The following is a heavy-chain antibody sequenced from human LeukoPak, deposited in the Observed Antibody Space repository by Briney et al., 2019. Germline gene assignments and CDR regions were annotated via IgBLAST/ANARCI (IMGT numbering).Heavy chain of an antibody. CDR2: IYHSGST. J-gene: IGHJ5*02. D-gene: IGHD2-2*01. Sequence: SETLSLTCAVSGGSISSSNWWSWVRQPPGKGLEWIGEIYHSGSTNYNPSLKSRVTISVDKSKNQFSLHLNSVTPEDTAVYYCARRLTQYDCFDPWGQGILVTVSS. CDR1: GGSISSSNW. V-gene: IGHV4-4*02. CDR3: ARRLTQYDCFDP.